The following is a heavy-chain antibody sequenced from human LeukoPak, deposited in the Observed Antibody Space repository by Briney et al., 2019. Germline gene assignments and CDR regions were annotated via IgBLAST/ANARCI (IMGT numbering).Heavy chain of an antibody. CDR2: INHSGST. CDR3: ARRRSTSYYYYYMDV. Sequence: SETLSLTCAVCGGSFSGYYWSWIRQPPGKGLEWIGEINHSGSTNYNPSLKSRVTISVDTSKNQFSLKLSSVTAADTAVYYCARRRSTSYYYYYMDVWGKGTTVTISS. CDR1: GGSFSGYY. J-gene: IGHJ6*03. D-gene: IGHD2-2*01. V-gene: IGHV4-34*01.